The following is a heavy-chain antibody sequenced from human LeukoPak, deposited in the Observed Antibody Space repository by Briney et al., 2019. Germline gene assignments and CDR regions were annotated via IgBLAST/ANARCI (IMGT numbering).Heavy chain of an antibody. CDR3: ARGREIGWSDFDY. CDR1: GFTFSSYE. J-gene: IGHJ4*02. V-gene: IGHV3-48*03. Sequence: PGGSLRLSCAASGFTFSSYEMNWVRQAPGKGLEWVSYISSSGSTIYYADSVKGRFTISRDNAKNSLYLQMNSLRAEDTAVYHCARGREIGWSDFDYWGQGTLVTVSS. CDR2: ISSSGSTI. D-gene: IGHD6-19*01.